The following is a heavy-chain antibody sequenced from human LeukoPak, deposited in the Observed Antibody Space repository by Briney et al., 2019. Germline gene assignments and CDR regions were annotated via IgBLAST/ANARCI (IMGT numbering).Heavy chain of an antibody. V-gene: IGHV3-48*02. CDR1: GFTFSAYN. CDR3: ARAAGYYAPFDN. D-gene: IGHD2-15*01. J-gene: IGHJ4*02. CDR2: CSRSSTTI. Sequence: GGSLRLSCAASGFTFSAYNMYWVRRAPAKGLEWVSYCSRSSTTIYYADSVKGRFTISRDDATNSLFLQMHSLRDEDLAVYYCARAAGYYAPFDNWGQGTLVTVSS.